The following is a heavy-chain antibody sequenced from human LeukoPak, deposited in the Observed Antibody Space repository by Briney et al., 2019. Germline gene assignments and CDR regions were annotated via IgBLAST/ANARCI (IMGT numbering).Heavy chain of an antibody. CDR1: GFTFSSYA. CDR2: ISGSGVST. J-gene: IGHJ5*02. V-gene: IGHV3-23*01. D-gene: IGHD2-15*01. Sequence: GGSLRLSCAASGFTFSSYAMSWVRLAPGKGLEWVSAISGSGVSTYYADSVKGRFTISRDNSKNTLYVQMNSLRAEDTAVYYCAKARGFCSGGSCYNPFDPWGQGTLVTVSS. CDR3: AKARGFCSGGSCYNPFDP.